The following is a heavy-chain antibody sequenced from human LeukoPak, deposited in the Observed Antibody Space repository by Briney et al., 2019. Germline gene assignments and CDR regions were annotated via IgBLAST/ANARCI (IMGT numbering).Heavy chain of an antibody. CDR1: GYTFTSFD. CDR2: MNPNSGNT. D-gene: IGHD3-10*01. J-gene: IGHJ5*02. V-gene: IGHV1-8*01. Sequence: ASVKVSCKASGYTFTSFDIHWVRQATGQGLEWMGWMNPNSGNTGYAQKFQGRVTMTRNTSISTAYMELSSLRSEDTAVYYCARGRKYYYGSGPGNWFDPWGQGTLVTVSS. CDR3: ARGRKYYYGSGPGNWFDP.